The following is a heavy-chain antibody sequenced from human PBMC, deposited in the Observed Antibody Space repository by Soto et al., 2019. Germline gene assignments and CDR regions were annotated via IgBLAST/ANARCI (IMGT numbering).Heavy chain of an antibody. CDR1: GFTFSSYG. CDR3: AKEVNRQWLVHYFDY. Sequence: QVQLVESGGGVVQPGRSLRLSCAASGFTFSSYGMHWVCQAPGKGLEWVAVISYDGSNKYYADSVKGRFTISRDNSKNTLYLQMNSLRAEDTAVYYCAKEVNRQWLVHYFDYWGQGTLVTVSS. J-gene: IGHJ4*02. V-gene: IGHV3-30*18. CDR2: ISYDGSNK. D-gene: IGHD6-19*01.